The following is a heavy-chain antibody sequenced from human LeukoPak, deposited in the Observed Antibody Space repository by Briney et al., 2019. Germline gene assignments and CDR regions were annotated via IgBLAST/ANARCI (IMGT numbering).Heavy chain of an antibody. CDR3: ASFEFSSRSFDY. J-gene: IGHJ4*02. Sequence: ASVKVSCKASGYTFTGYYMHWVRQAPGQGLEWMGIINPSGGSTSYAQKFQGRVTMTRDTSTSTAYMELRSLRSDDTAVYYCASFEFSSRSFDYWGQGTLVTVSS. CDR2: INPSGGST. V-gene: IGHV1-46*01. D-gene: IGHD6-6*01. CDR1: GYTFTGYY.